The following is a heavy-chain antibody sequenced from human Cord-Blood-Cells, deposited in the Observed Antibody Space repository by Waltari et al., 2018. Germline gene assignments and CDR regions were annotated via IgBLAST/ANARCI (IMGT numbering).Heavy chain of an antibody. V-gene: IGHV1-8*03. Sequence: QVQLVQSGAEVKKPGASVKVSCKASGYTFTSYDINWVRQATGQGLEWTGWMNPNSGNTGYAQKFQGRVTITRNTSISTAYMELSSLRSEDTAVYYCARGLATGMTTVTTLLNWGQGTLVTVSS. CDR2: MNPNSGNT. CDR1: GYTFTSYD. D-gene: IGHD4-4*01. J-gene: IGHJ4*02. CDR3: ARGLATGMTTVTTLLN.